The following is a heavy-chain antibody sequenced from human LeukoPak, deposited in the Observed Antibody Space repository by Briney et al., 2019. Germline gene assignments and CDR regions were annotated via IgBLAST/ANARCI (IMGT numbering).Heavy chain of an antibody. J-gene: IGHJ4*02. Sequence: ASVKVSCKASGYTFTDYYMHWVRQAPGQGLEWMGRINPNGGGTNYAQKFQGRVTMTRDTSISTAYMELSRLRSDDTAVYYCATDAYYYDSSGYSTSVHYFDYWGQGTLVTVSS. D-gene: IGHD3-22*01. CDR2: INPNGGGT. CDR3: ATDAYYYDSSGYSTSVHYFDY. V-gene: IGHV1-2*06. CDR1: GYTFTDYY.